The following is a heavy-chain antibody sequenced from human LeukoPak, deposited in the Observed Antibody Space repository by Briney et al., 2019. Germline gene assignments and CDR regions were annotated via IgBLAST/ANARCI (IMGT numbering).Heavy chain of an antibody. Sequence: PSETLSLTCTVSGGSMSNSGYYWGWIRQPPGKGLEWIGSIYYSGSTSYNPSLKSRVTISVDTSKNQFSLKLRSVTAADTAVYYCARHGGNYYFDYWGQGTLVTVSS. CDR1: GGSMSNSGYY. CDR3: ARHGGNYYFDY. CDR2: IYYSGST. D-gene: IGHD4-23*01. J-gene: IGHJ4*02. V-gene: IGHV4-39*01.